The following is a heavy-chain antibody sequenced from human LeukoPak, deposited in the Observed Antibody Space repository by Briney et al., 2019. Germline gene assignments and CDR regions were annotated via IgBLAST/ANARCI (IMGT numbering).Heavy chain of an antibody. D-gene: IGHD2-2*01. CDR3: ARLCSSTSCPPYH. V-gene: IGHV4-59*08. Sequence: SETLSLTCTVSGGSISSYYWSWIRQPPGKGLEWIGYIYYSGSTNCNPSLKSRVTMSVDTSKNQFSLKLSSVTAADTAVYYCARLCSSTSCPPYHWGQGTLVTVSS. CDR1: GGSISSYY. CDR2: IYYSGST. J-gene: IGHJ5*02.